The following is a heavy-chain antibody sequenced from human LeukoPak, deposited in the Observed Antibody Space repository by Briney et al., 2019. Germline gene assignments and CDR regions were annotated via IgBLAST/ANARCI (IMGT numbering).Heavy chain of an antibody. Sequence: PSETLSLTCTVSGGSIRSYYWSWIRQPPRKGLEWIAYIYYSGSTNSNPSLKSRVTISVDTSTNKFSLKLSSVSAADTAVYYCPRIYYSNSYDYWYFDLWGRGTLVTVSS. V-gene: IGHV4-59*01. CDR3: PRIYYSNSYDYWYFDL. D-gene: IGHD6-13*01. CDR2: IYYSGST. J-gene: IGHJ2*01. CDR1: GGSIRSYY.